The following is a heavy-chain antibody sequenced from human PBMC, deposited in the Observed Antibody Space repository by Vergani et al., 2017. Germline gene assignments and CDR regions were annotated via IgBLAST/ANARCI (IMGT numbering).Heavy chain of an antibody. CDR3: ATSYCTDGVCWFDP. CDR2: INHSGST. D-gene: IGHD2-8*01. V-gene: IGHV4-34*01. J-gene: IGHJ5*02. Sequence: QVQLQQWGAGLLKPSETLSLTCAVYGGSFSGYYWSWIRQPPGKGLEWSGEINHSGSTNYNPSLKSRVTISVDTSKNQFSLKLSSVTAADTAVYYCATSYCTDGVCWFDPWGQGTLVTVSS. CDR1: GGSFSGYY.